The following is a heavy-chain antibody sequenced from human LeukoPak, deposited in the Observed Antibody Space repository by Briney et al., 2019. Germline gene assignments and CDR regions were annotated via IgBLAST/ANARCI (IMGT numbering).Heavy chain of an antibody. CDR2: IYDSGST. V-gene: IGHV4-59*01. CDR3: ARGVVITLFDN. CDR1: GGSISSYY. J-gene: IGHJ4*01. Sequence: PSETLSLTCTVSGGSISSYYWGWIRQPAGKGLEWIWHIYDSGSTNYNPSLKSRVTISVDTSKNQFYLKLSSVTAADTAVYYCARGVVITLFDNSGHGTLVTVSS. D-gene: IGHD3-22*01.